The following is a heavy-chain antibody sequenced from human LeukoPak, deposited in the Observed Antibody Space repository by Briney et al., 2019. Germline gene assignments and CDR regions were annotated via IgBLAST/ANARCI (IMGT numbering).Heavy chain of an antibody. CDR1: GFTFSNYW. V-gene: IGHV3-74*01. CDR3: ARDRREQSGPFDY. CDR2: LNSDGSST. D-gene: IGHD6-19*01. Sequence: GGSLRLSCAASGFTFSNYWMHWVRQAPGKGLVWVSRLNSDGSSTNYADSVKGRFTISRDNAKNSLYLQMNSLRAEDTAVYYCARDRREQSGPFDYWGQGTLVTVSS. J-gene: IGHJ4*02.